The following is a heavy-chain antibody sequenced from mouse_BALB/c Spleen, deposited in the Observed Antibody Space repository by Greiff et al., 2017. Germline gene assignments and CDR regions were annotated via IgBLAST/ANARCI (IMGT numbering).Heavy chain of an antibody. Sequence: EVQRVESGGDLVKPGGSLKLSCAASGFTFSSYGMSWVRQTPDKRLEWVATISSGGSYTYYPDSVKGRFTISRDNAKNTLYLQMSSLKSEDTAMYYCARSLYYRYDGHYAMDYWGQGTSVTVSS. J-gene: IGHJ4*01. CDR2: ISSGGSYT. CDR1: GFTFSSYG. CDR3: ARSLYYRYDGHYAMDY. V-gene: IGHV5-6*01. D-gene: IGHD2-14*01.